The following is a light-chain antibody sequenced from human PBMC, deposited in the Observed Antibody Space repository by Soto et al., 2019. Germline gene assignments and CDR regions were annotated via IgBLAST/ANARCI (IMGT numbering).Light chain of an antibody. Sequence: DIQMTQSPSSLSASVGDRVTITCRASQGISSWLAWYQQKPGKAPKLLIYDASSLESGVPSRFSGSGSGTEFTLTISSLQPDDFATYYCQQYNSYSPPWTFGQGTKVDIK. V-gene: IGKV1-5*01. CDR1: QGISSW. CDR2: DAS. J-gene: IGKJ1*01. CDR3: QQYNSYSPPWT.